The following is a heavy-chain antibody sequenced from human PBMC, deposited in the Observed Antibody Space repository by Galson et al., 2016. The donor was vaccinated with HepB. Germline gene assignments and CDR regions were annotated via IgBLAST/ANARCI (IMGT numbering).Heavy chain of an antibody. J-gene: IGHJ6*02. D-gene: IGHD1-14*01. V-gene: IGHV1-69*13. CDR3: ARSGQGTGLNPLYYAMDV. CDR2: FIPISDTI. CDR1: GGTFSTYA. Sequence: SVKVSCKASGGTFSTYAINWVRQAPGHGLEWMGGFIPISDTIHYEQNFQGRVKITADGSATTAYMDLSSLRSEDTAVYYCARSGQGTGLNPLYYAMDVWGQGTAVTVSS.